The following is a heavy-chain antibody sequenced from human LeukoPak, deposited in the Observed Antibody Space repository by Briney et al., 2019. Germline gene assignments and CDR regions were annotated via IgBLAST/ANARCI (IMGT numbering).Heavy chain of an antibody. CDR1: GGSISSSSYY. J-gene: IGHJ6*03. Sequence: PSETLSLTCTVSGGSISSSSYYRGWIRQPPGKGLEWIGSIYYSGSTYYNPSLKSRVTISVDTSKNQFSLKLSSVTAADTAVYYCARRDNPCYYMDVWGKGTTVTVSS. CDR2: IYYSGST. V-gene: IGHV4-39*01. D-gene: IGHD1-14*01. CDR3: ARRDNPCYYMDV.